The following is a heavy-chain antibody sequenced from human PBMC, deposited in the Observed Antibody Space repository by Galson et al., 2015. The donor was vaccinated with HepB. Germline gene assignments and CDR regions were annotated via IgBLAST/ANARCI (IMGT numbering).Heavy chain of an antibody. D-gene: IGHD3-9*01. CDR2: IDTKTGNP. CDR3: ARGRDFDWLLYFFDY. CDR1: GYSFTNSA. J-gene: IGHJ4*02. V-gene: IGHV7-4-1*02. Sequence: SVKVSCKASGYSFTNSAINWVRQAPGQGLEWMGWIDTKTGNPTYAQGFTGRFVLSLDTSVSTAYLQISSLKAEDTAVYYCARGRDFDWLLYFFDYWGQGTLVTVSS.